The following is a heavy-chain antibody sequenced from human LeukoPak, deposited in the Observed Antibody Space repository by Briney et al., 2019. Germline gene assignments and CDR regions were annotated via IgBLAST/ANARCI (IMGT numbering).Heavy chain of an antibody. Sequence: SSETLSLTCAVSGASIASHSWWSWVRQAPGKGLEWVSVIRGSGGDTDYADSVKGRFTITRDNSKNTLYLRMNSLRAEDTAIYYCARALVDFWEPLAYWGQGILVTVSS. V-gene: IGHV3-23*01. J-gene: IGHJ4*02. CDR2: IRGSGGDT. CDR3: ARALVDFWEPLAY. CDR1: GASIASHS. D-gene: IGHD3-3*01.